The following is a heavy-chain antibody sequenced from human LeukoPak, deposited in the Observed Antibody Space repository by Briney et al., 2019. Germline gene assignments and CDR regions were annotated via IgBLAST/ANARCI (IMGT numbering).Heavy chain of an antibody. Sequence: SGPTLVNPTQTLTLTCTFSGFSLSTSGMRVSWIRQPPGKALEWLARIDWDDDKFYSTSLKTRLTISKDTSKNQVVLTMTNMGPVDTATYYCARMSTYYDILTGYWMGYYFDYWGQGTLVTVSS. D-gene: IGHD3-9*01. CDR1: GFSLSTSGMR. CDR3: ARMSTYYDILTGYWMGYYFDY. CDR2: IDWDDDK. J-gene: IGHJ4*02. V-gene: IGHV2-70*04.